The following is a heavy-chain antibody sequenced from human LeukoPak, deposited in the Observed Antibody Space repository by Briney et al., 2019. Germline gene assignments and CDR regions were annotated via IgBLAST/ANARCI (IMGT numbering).Heavy chain of an antibody. J-gene: IGHJ4*02. D-gene: IGHD3-10*01. Sequence: GGSLRLSCATSGFTFSSYAMSWVRQAPGKGLEWVSIISGSGGSANHADSVKGRFTISRDNSKNTLYLQMNSLRAEDTAVYYCAKPYYGSGSYYGFNYYAFDYWGQGTLVTVSS. CDR1: GFTFSSYA. CDR2: ISGSGGSA. V-gene: IGHV3-23*01. CDR3: AKPYYGSGSYYGFNYYAFDY.